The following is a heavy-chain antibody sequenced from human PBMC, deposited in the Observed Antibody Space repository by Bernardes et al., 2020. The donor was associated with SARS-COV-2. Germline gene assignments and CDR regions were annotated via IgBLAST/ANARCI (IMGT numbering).Heavy chain of an antibody. D-gene: IGHD2-2*01. V-gene: IGHV3-33*01. Sequence: GGSLRLSCAASGFTFSISSYGMHWVRQAPGKGLEWVAVIWYDGSNKYYADSVKGRFTISRDNSKNTLYLQMNSLRAEDTAVYYCGGSTSHLYGMDVWGQGTTVTVSS. CDR1: GFTFSISSYG. CDR3: GGSTSHLYGMDV. J-gene: IGHJ6*02. CDR2: IWYDGSNK.